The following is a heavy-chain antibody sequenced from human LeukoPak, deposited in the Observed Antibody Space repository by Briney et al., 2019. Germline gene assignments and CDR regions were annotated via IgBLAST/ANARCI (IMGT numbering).Heavy chain of an antibody. V-gene: IGHV3-21*04. J-gene: IGHJ5*02. D-gene: IGHD4-17*01. Sequence: PGGSLRLSCAASGFTVSSNYMGWVRQAPGKGLEWVSSISSSSSYIYYADSVKGRFTISRDNAKNSLYLQMNSLRAEDTAVYYCARDPLDYGDYFAAETNWFDPWGQGTLVTVSS. CDR1: GFTVSSNY. CDR3: ARDPLDYGDYFAAETNWFDP. CDR2: ISSSSSYI.